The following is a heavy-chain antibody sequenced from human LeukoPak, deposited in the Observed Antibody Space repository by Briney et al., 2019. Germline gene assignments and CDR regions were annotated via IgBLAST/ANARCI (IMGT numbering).Heavy chain of an antibody. J-gene: IGHJ4*02. CDR3: TRGGSMVGGVL. V-gene: IGHV3-53*01. CDR2: MDSGGST. CDR1: GFIVSSDF. D-gene: IGHD3-10*01. Sequence: GGSLRLSCAASGFIVSSDFMNWVRQAPGKGLEWVSAMDSGGSTFYADSVKGRFIISRDKSRNMLYFQMNSLRVDDTAVYYCTRGGSMVGGVLWGQGTLVTVS.